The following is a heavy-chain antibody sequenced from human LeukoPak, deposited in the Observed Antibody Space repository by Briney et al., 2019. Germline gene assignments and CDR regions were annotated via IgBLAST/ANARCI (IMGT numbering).Heavy chain of an antibody. CDR3: ARIWIVVGGGWFDP. V-gene: IGHV1-18*03. D-gene: IGHD3-22*01. J-gene: IGHJ5*02. CDR1: GYTFTSYG. CDR2: ISAYNGNT. Sequence: GASVKVSCKASGYTFTSYGITWVRQAPGQGLEWMGWISAYNGNTNYAQNLQGRVTMTTDTSTSTAYMELRSLRSDDMAVYFCARIWIVVGGGWFDPWGQGTLVTVSS.